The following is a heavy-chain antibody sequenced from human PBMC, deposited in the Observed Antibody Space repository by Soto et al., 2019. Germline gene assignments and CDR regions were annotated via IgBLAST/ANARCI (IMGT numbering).Heavy chain of an antibody. CDR2: IFSNDEK. CDR3: ARIPYSSGYYWSPFDY. D-gene: IGHD3-22*01. CDR1: GFSLSNARMG. J-gene: IGHJ4*02. Sequence: QVTLKESGPVLVKPTETLTLTCTVSGFSLSNARMGVSWIRQPPGKALEWLAHIFSNDEKSYSTSLKSRLTISKDTPKSQVVLTITNMDPVDTATYYCARIPYSSGYYWSPFDYWGQGTLVTVSS. V-gene: IGHV2-26*01.